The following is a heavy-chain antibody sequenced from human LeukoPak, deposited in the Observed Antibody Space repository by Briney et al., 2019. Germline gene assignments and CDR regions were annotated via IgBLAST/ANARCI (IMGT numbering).Heavy chain of an antibody. J-gene: IGHJ3*02. D-gene: IGHD6-13*01. CDR2: IYPSGST. V-gene: IGHV4-61*02. Sequence: PSETLSLTCTVSGASISGSSYYWNWIRQPAGKGLEWIGRIYPSGSTNYNSSLKSRLTISVATSKNQFSLKLSSVTAADTAVYYCARVGQQLVWGLAFDIWGQGTMVTVSS. CDR3: ARVGQQLVWGLAFDI. CDR1: GASISGSSYY.